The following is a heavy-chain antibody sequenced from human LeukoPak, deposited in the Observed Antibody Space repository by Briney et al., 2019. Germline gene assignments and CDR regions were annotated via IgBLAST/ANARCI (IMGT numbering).Heavy chain of an antibody. CDR2: IYYSGST. CDR3: ARANFSSSWSDAFDI. CDR1: GGSISSSSYY. V-gene: IGHV4-39*07. Sequence: SETLSLTCTVSGGSISSSSYYWGWLRQPPGKGLEWIGSIYYSGSTYYNPSLKSRVTISVDTSKNQFSLKLSSVTAADTAVYYCARANFSSSWSDAFDIWGQGTMVTVSS. D-gene: IGHD6-13*01. J-gene: IGHJ3*02.